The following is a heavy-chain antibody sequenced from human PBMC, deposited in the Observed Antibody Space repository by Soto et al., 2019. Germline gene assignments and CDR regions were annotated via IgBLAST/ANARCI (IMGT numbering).Heavy chain of an antibody. D-gene: IGHD3-9*01. V-gene: IGHV3-33*01. J-gene: IGHJ6*02. CDR1: GFTFSSYG. Sequence: GGSLRLSCAASGFTFSSYGMHWVRQAPGKGLEWVAVIWYDGSNKYYADSVKGRFTISRDNSKNTLYLQMNSLRAGDTAVYYCARLYYDILTGYSYYYGMDVWGQGTTVTVSS. CDR2: IWYDGSNK. CDR3: ARLYYDILTGYSYYYGMDV.